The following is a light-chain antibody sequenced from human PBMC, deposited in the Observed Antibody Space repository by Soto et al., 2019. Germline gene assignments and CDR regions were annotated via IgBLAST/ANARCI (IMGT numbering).Light chain of an antibody. CDR1: SSDVGGYNY. CDR2: EVN. J-gene: IGLJ3*02. CDR3: SSYTSSSTPWV. V-gene: IGLV2-14*01. Sequence: QSVLTQPASVSGSPGQSITISCTGTSSDVGGYNYVSWYQQHPGKAPKLMIYEVNNRPSGVSKRFSGSKSGNTASLTISGLQAEDEADYYCSSYTSSSTPWVFGGGTKLTVL.